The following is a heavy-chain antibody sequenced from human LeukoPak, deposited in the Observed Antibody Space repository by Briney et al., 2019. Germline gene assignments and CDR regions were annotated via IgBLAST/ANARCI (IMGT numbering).Heavy chain of an antibody. Sequence: GESLKISCKGSGYSFTSYWIDWVRQMPGKGLEWMGIIYPGDSDTRYSPSFQGQVTISADKSISTAYLQWSSLKASDTAMYYCARHYDILTGYSDYWGQGTLVTVSS. D-gene: IGHD3-9*01. CDR3: ARHYDILTGYSDY. CDR1: GYSFTSYW. J-gene: IGHJ4*02. CDR2: IYPGDSDT. V-gene: IGHV5-51*01.